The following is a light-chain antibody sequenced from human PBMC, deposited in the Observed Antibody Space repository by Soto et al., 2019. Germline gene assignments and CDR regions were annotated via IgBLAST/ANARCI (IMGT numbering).Light chain of an antibody. V-gene: IGKV2-30*01. CDR1: QSLVYSDGNTY. Sequence: DVVMTQSPLSLPVTLGQPASISCRSSQSLVYSDGNTYSNWFQQRPGHSPRRLIYKFSNRDSGVQDRLSGSGSGTDFPLKISRVEAEDVGVYYCMQGTHWPPGIDAGLTFGPGTKVDIK. J-gene: IGKJ3*01. CDR2: KFS. CDR3: MQGTHWPPGIDAGLT.